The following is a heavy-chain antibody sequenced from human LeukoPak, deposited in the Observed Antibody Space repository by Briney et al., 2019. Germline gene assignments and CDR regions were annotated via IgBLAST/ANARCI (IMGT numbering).Heavy chain of an antibody. D-gene: IGHD3-22*01. CDR1: GFTFSSYW. J-gene: IGHJ3*02. V-gene: IGHV3-23*01. Sequence: GGSLRLSCAASGFTFSSYWMNWVRQAPGKGLEWVSAISGSGGSTYYADSVKGRFTISRDNSKNTLYLQMNSLRAEDTAVYYCAKDHSRITMIVVVIPGDAFDIWGQGTMVTVSS. CDR3: AKDHSRITMIVVVIPGDAFDI. CDR2: ISGSGGST.